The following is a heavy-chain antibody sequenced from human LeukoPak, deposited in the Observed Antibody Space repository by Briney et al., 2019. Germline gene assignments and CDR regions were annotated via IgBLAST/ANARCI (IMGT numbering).Heavy chain of an antibody. V-gene: IGHV3-9*01. J-gene: IGHJ6*02. CDR2: INWNSDTK. Sequence: GGSLRLSCVGSGFAFHNYAMHWVRRPPGKGLEWVSAINWNSDTKAYADSVKGRFTISRDRARNSLYLQMDSLRPEDTALYYCAKDTGGNGAYFYAMDVWGQETSLTVSS. D-gene: IGHD4-23*01. CDR3: AKDTGGNGAYFYAMDV. CDR1: GFAFHNYA.